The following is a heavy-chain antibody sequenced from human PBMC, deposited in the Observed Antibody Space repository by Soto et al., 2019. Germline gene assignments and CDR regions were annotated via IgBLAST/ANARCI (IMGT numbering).Heavy chain of an antibody. CDR3: ARHYSSGSRNWFDP. CDR1: GGSINSSSYF. D-gene: IGHD6-19*01. CDR2: IYYSGST. V-gene: IGHV4-39*01. Sequence: KTSETLSLTCSVSGGSINSSSYFWGWVRQPPGKGLEWIGSIYYSGSTYYNPSLRSRVTISVDTSKNQFSLKLSSVTAADTAVFYCARHYSSGSRNWFDPWGQGXLVTVYS. J-gene: IGHJ5*02.